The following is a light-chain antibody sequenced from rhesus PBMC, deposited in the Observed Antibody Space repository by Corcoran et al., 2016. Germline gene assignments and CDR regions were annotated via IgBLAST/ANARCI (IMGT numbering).Light chain of an antibody. CDR3: QQGDSNPYS. V-gene: IGKV1-32*02. Sequence: DIQMSQSPSSLSASVGDRVTITCRASQGISSYLNWYQQKPGKAPKLLIYYANSLASGVPTRFSGSGAVTEFTLTISSLQPEDFATDYCQQGDSNPYSFGQGTKVEIK. CDR2: YAN. J-gene: IGKJ2*01. CDR1: QGISSY.